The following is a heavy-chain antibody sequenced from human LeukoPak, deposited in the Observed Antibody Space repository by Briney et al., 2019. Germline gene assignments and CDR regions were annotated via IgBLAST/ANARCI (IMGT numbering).Heavy chain of an antibody. CDR3: ARVEVVWFGEFIYYYYYGMDV. J-gene: IGHJ6*04. D-gene: IGHD3-10*01. CDR1: GFTFSSYG. Sequence: GGSLRLSCAASGFTFSSYGMHWVRQAPGKGLEWVAVISYDGSNKYYADSVKGRFTISRDNAKNSLYLQMNSLRAEDTAVYYCARVEVVWFGEFIYYYYYGMDVWGKGTTVTVSS. V-gene: IGHV3-30*03. CDR2: ISYDGSNK.